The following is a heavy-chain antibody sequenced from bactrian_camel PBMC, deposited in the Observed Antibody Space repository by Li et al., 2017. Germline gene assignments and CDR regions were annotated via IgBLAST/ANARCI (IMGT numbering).Heavy chain of an antibody. Sequence: HVQLVESGGGLVQPGGSLRLSCAASGFTFSSYYMTWVRQAPGKGLEWVSSIYTSGNTYYADSGKGRFTISKDNAENTMYLQMNSLRPEDTAVYYCAAATTSGGPVAYGPWVEAYWGQGTQVTVS. CDR3: AAATTSGGPVAYGPWVEAY. V-gene: IGHV3-2*01. D-gene: IGHD5*01. CDR1: GFTFSSYY. J-gene: IGHJ4*01. CDR2: IYTSGNT.